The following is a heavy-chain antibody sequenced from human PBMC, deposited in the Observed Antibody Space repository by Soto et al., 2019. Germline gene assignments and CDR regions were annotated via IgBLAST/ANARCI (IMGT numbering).Heavy chain of an antibody. D-gene: IGHD3-10*01. CDR2: ISAHNGNT. V-gene: IGHV1-18*01. J-gene: IGHJ4*02. Sequence: QVHLVQSGAEVKKPGASVKVSCKASGYTFTSYGITWVRQAPGQGLEWMGWISAHNGNTDYAQKFQGRVIVTRDTSTSTAVMELSSLRSDDTAVYYCARGRYGEFWGQGALVTVSS. CDR3: ARGRYGEF. CDR1: GYTFTSYG.